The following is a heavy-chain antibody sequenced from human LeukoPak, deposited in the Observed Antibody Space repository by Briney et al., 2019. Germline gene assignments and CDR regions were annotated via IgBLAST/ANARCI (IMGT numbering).Heavy chain of an antibody. CDR3: ARDAVSEYYDFWSGPGYYFDY. Sequence: GGSLRLSCAVSGFTLSTYWMSWVRQAPGKGLEWVSNINQDGSDKNYVDSVKGRFTISRDNAKNSLYLQMNSLRAEDTAVYYCARDAVSEYYDFWSGPGYYFDYWGQGTLVTVSS. V-gene: IGHV3-7*01. D-gene: IGHD3-3*01. CDR1: GFTLSTYW. J-gene: IGHJ4*02. CDR2: INQDGSDK.